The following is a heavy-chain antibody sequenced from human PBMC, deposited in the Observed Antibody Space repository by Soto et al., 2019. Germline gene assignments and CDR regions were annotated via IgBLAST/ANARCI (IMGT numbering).Heavy chain of an antibody. CDR2: ISYDGSNK. V-gene: IGHV3-30*18. CDR1: GFTFSSYG. Sequence: LRLSCAASGFTFSSYGMHWVRQAPGKGLEWVAVISYDGSNKYYADSVKGRFTISRDNSKNTLYLQMNSLRAEDTAVYYCAKTDCSGGSCYGYYWGQGTPVTVSS. D-gene: IGHD2-15*01. CDR3: AKTDCSGGSCYGYY. J-gene: IGHJ4*02.